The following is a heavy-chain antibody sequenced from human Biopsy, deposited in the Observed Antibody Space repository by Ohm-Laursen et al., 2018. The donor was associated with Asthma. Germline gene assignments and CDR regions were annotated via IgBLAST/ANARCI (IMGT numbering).Heavy chain of an antibody. V-gene: IGHV1-69*13. Sequence: SVKVSCKASGGTFRTYAFNWVRQAPGQGLEWMGGIIPMYGVPKVAQKFQGRVTITADESTSTAYMEMSSLRSDDTAVLYCAKARCYYYYCDMDVWGQGTTVTVSS. J-gene: IGHJ6*02. CDR2: IIPMYGVP. D-gene: IGHD3-16*02. CDR1: GGTFRTYA. CDR3: AKARCYYYYCDMDV.